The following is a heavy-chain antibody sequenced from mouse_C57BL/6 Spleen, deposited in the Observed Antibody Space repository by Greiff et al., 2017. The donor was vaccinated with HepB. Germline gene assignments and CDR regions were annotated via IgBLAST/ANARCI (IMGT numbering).Heavy chain of an antibody. CDR2: IDPENGDT. Sequence: EVQLVESGAELVRPGASVKLSCTASGFNIKDDYMHWVKQRPEQGLEWIGWIDPENGDTEYASKFQGKATITADTSSNTAYLQLSSLTSEDTAVYYCTTEGVPMVTGAYWGQGTLVTVSA. V-gene: IGHV14-4*01. D-gene: IGHD2-2*01. CDR3: TTEGVPMVTGAY. J-gene: IGHJ3*01. CDR1: GFNIKDDY.